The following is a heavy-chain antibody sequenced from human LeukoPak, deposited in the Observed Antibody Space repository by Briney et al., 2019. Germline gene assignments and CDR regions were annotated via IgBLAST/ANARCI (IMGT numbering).Heavy chain of an antibody. D-gene: IGHD6-19*01. CDR2: ISVDGETA. Sequence: GGSLRLSCIVSGFSVSSSGMSWVRQAPGKGLELISAISVDGETALYADSVKGRFFISRDNSKNTLYLQMNSLRAEDTAVYYCAQGYLSGWYPHWGQGSLVSVSS. CDR1: GFSVSSSG. CDR3: AQGYLSGWYPH. J-gene: IGHJ4*02. V-gene: IGHV3-23*01.